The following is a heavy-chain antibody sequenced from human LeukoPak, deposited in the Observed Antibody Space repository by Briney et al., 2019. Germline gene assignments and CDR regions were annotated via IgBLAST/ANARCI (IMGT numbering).Heavy chain of an antibody. CDR2: INPNSGGT. CDR3: ATGRWGSYRPNYFDY. CDR1: GYTFTGYY. J-gene: IGHJ4*02. D-gene: IGHD3-16*02. V-gene: IGHV1-2*02. Sequence: ASVKVSCKASGYTFTGYYMHWVRQAPGQGLEWMGWINPNSGGTIYAQKFQGRVTMTEDTSTDTAYMELSSLRSEDTAVYYCATGRWGSYRPNYFDYWGQGTLVTVSS.